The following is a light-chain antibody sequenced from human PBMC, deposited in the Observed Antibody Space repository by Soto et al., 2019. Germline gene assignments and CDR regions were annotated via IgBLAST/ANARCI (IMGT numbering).Light chain of an antibody. Sequence: QSVLTQPPSVSGAPGQRVTISCTGSSSNIGAGYDVHWYQQLPGTAPKLLIYANSHRPSGVPDLFSVSKSYISASLAITGLQADDEADYYCQSYDSSLTAVVFGGGTKLTVL. CDR1: SSNIGAGYD. J-gene: IGLJ2*01. CDR3: QSYDSSLTAVV. V-gene: IGLV1-40*01. CDR2: ANS.